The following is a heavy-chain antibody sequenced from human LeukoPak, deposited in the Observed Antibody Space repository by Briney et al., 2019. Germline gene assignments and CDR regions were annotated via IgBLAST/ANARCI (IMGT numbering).Heavy chain of an antibody. CDR2: IKQDGSEI. CDR1: EFTFSSYW. Sequence: GGSLRLSCAASEFTFSSYWMTWVRQAPGKGLEWVANIKQDGSEIYYMDSVKGRFTISRDNAKNSLYLQMNSLRAEDTAVYYCARDLWAQKLPHRYFDYWGQGTQVTVSS. CDR3: ARDLWAQKLPHRYFDY. D-gene: IGHD6-13*01. V-gene: IGHV3-7*05. J-gene: IGHJ4*02.